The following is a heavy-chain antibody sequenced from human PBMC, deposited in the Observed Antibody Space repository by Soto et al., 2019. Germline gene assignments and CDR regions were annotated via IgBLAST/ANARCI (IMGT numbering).Heavy chain of an antibody. J-gene: IGHJ5*02. V-gene: IGHV4-34*01. D-gene: IGHD3-3*01. CDR1: GGSFSGYY. CDR3: ARGIPYYDFWSGSRNWFDP. CDR2: INHSGST. Sequence: PSETLSLTCAAYGGSFSGYYWSWIRQPPGKGLEWIGEINHSGSTNYNPSLKSRVTISVDTSKNQFSLKLSSVTAADTAVYYCARGIPYYDFWSGSRNWFDPWGQGTLVTVSS.